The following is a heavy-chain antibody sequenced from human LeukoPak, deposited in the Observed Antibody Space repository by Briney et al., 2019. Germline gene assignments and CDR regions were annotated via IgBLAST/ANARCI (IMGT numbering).Heavy chain of an antibody. J-gene: IGHJ6*02. CDR1: GFTFSSHN. D-gene: IGHD2-8*01. Sequence: PGGSLRLSCAASGFTFSSHNMNWVRQAPGKGLEWVSYISGSSTTIYYADSVEGRFTISRDNAKNSLYLQMNSLRAEDTAVYYCARDADARMDVWGQGTTVTVSS. CDR3: ARDADARMDV. V-gene: IGHV3-48*04. CDR2: ISGSSTTI.